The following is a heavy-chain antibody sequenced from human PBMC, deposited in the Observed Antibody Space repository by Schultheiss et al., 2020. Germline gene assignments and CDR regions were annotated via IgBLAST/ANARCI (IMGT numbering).Heavy chain of an antibody. CDR1: GGSISSSSYY. CDR2: IYYSGST. CDR3: ARNPRYNWNGLVVGFDP. D-gene: IGHD1-1*01. J-gene: IGHJ5*02. V-gene: IGHV4-39*01. Sequence: SETLSLTCTVSGGSISSSSYYWGWIHQPPGKGLEWIGSIYYSGSTYYNPSLKSRVTISVDTSKNQFSLKLSSVTAADTAVYYCARNPRYNWNGLVVGFDPWGQGTLVTVSS.